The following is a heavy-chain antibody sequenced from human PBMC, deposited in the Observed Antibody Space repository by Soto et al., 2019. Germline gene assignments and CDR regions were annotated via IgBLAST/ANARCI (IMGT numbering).Heavy chain of an antibody. CDR1: GYTCTSYY. V-gene: IGHV1-46*01. CDR2: INPSGGST. Sequence: QVQLVQSGAEVKKPGASVKVSCKASGYTCTSYYMHWVRQAPGQELEWMGIINPSGGSTSYAQKFQGRVTMTRDTSTSTVYMELSSLRSEDTAVYYCARVLRFLEWLDYYYYYGMDVWGQGTTVTVSS. D-gene: IGHD3-3*01. J-gene: IGHJ6*02. CDR3: ARVLRFLEWLDYYYYYGMDV.